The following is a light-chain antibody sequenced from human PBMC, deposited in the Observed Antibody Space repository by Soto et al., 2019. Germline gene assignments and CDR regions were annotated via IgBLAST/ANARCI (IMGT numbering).Light chain of an antibody. CDR2: ATS. CDR1: QDVRSW. J-gene: IGKJ4*01. Sequence: DIQLTQSPSSVSASVGDRVTISCRASQDVRSWVAWYQQIPGKAPKLLIYATSTLQSGVPSRFSGSGYGTEFTLTISCLQSEDFATYYCQQYYSYPLTFGGGTKVDIK. CDR3: QQYYSYPLT. V-gene: IGKV1D-16*01.